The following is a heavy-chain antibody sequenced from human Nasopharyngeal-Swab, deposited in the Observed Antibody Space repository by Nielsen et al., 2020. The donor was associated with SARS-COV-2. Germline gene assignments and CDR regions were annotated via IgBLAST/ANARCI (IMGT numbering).Heavy chain of an antibody. D-gene: IGHD4-17*01. J-gene: IGHJ2*01. Sequence: GESLKISCAASGFTFSSYSMNWVRQAPGKGLEWVSYISSSGSTIYYADSVKGRFTISRDNAKNSLYLQMNSLRAEDTAVYYCARDILEGYGDSWYFDLWGRGTLVTVSS. CDR3: ARDILEGYGDSWYFDL. CDR1: GFTFSSYS. V-gene: IGHV3-48*01. CDR2: ISSSGSTI.